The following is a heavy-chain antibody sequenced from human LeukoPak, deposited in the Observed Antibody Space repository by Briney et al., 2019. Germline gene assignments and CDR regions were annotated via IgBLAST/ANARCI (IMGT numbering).Heavy chain of an antibody. V-gene: IGHV4-30-4*01. Sequence: SETLSLTCTVSGGSISSVDYYWSWIRQPPGKGLEWIGYIYYSGSTYYNPSLKSRVTMSVDTSKNQFSLKLSSVTAADTAVYYCARGKAYDSGGYYVYYFDYWGRGTLVTVSS. CDR3: ARGKAYDSGGYYVYYFDY. CDR2: IYYSGST. CDR1: GGSISSVDYY. D-gene: IGHD3-22*01. J-gene: IGHJ4*02.